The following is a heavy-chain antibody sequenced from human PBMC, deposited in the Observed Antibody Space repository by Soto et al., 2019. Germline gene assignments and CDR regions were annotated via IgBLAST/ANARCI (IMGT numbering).Heavy chain of an antibody. CDR3: ARWWSGSRQGFDL. CDR1: GGSISSSSYY. CDR2: IYYSGST. V-gene: IGHV4-39*07. J-gene: IGHJ5*02. Sequence: SETLSLTCTVSGGSISSSSYYWGWIRQPPGRGLEWIGSIYYSGSTYYNPSLKSRVTISVDTSKNQFSLKLSSVTAADTAVYYCARWWSGSRQGFDLWGQGTLVTVSS. D-gene: IGHD3-3*01.